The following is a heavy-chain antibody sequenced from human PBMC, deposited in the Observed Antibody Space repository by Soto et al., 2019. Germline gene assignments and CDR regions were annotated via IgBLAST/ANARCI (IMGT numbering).Heavy chain of an antibody. V-gene: IGHV4-38-2*02. J-gene: IGHJ4*02. D-gene: IGHD4-4*01. CDR1: GYSITRGSY. CDR3: ARDGMWTTGMVDY. Sequence: SEILSLTCAVSGYSITRGSYWGWIRQPPGKGLEWIGNIYHSGSTFYNPSLKSRITISVDTSKNQFSLRLSSVTAADTAVYYCARDGMWTTGMVDYWGQGTLVTVSS. CDR2: IYHSGST.